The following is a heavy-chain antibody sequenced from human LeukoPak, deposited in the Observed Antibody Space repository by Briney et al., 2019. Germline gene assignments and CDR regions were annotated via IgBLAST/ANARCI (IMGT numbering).Heavy chain of an antibody. J-gene: IGHJ5*02. CDR1: GFTINGYW. CDR2: IKEDGSAQ. Sequence: GGSLRLSCAASGFTINGYWMSWVRQPPGKGLEWVANIKEDGSAQYYVGSVKGRFTISRDNAKNSLSLQMNSLRAEDTAVYYCATSSNAPGNHWGQGTLVTVSS. D-gene: IGHD2-2*01. CDR3: ATSSNAPGNH. V-gene: IGHV3-7*01.